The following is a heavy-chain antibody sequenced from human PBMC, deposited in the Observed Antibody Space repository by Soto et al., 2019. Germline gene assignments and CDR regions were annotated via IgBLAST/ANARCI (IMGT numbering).Heavy chain of an antibody. CDR3: ARDKGGPGSGSYAFDI. J-gene: IGHJ3*02. CDR2: ISSSSSTI. CDR1: GFTFSSYS. D-gene: IGHD3-10*01. Sequence: GGSLRLSCAASGFTFSSYSMNWVRQAPGKGLEWVSYISSSSSTIYYADSVKGRFTISRDNAKNSLYLQMNSLRDEDTAVYYCARDKGGPGSGSYAFDIWGQGTMVTVSS. V-gene: IGHV3-48*02.